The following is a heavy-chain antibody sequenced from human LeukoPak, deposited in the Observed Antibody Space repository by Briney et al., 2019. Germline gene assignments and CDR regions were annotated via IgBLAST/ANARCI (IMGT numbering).Heavy chain of an antibody. CDR3: ARESTYCGGDCYAGEIDY. J-gene: IGHJ4*02. Sequence: SETLSLTCTVSGGSISSGDYYWRWLRQPPGRGLEWIGYIYYSGSTYYNPSLKSRVTIPVDTSKNQLPLKLSPVTAADTAVYYCARESTYCGGDCYAGEIDYWGQGTLVTVSS. CDR1: GGSISSGDYY. CDR2: IYYSGST. D-gene: IGHD2-21*02. V-gene: IGHV4-30-4*01.